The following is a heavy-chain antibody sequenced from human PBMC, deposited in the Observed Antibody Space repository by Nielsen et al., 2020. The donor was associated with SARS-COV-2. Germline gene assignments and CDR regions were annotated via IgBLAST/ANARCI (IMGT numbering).Heavy chain of an antibody. CDR2: IIPIFGTA. D-gene: IGHD6-19*01. CDR3: ARYPGIAVAGYYYGMDV. CDR1: GGTFSSYA. J-gene: IGHJ6*02. V-gene: IGHV1-69*06. Sequence: SVKVSCKASGGTFSSYAISWVRQAPGQGLEWMGGIIPIFGTANYAQKFQGRVTITADKSTSTAYMELSSLRSEDTAVYYCARYPGIAVAGYYYGMDVWGQGTTVTVSS.